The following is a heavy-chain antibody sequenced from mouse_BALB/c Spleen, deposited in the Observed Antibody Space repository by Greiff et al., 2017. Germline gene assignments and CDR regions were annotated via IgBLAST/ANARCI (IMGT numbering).Heavy chain of an antibody. CDR1: GYSFTSYW. D-gene: IGHD2-2*01. V-gene: IGHV1-5*01. Sequence: EVKLQESGTVLARPGASVKMSCKASGYSFTSYWMHWVKQRPGQGLEWIGAIYPGNSDTSYNQKFKGKAKLTAVTSASTAYMELSSLTNEDSAVYYCTRIYYGYYYAMDYWGQGTSVTVSS. J-gene: IGHJ4*01. CDR3: TRIYYGYYYAMDY. CDR2: IYPGNSDT.